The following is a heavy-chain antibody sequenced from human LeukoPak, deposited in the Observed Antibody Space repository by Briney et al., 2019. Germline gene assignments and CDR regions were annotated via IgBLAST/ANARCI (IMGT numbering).Heavy chain of an antibody. CDR3: VKDSDRSGWYLVDY. CDR1: GFSFSSYA. CDR2: ISSNGGST. D-gene: IGHD6-19*01. Sequence: GGSLRLSCSASGFSFSSYAMHWVRQAPGKGLEYVSAISSNGGSTYYADSVKGRFTISRDNSKNTLYLQMSSLRAEDTAVYYCVKDSDRSGWYLVDYWDQGTLVTVSS. J-gene: IGHJ4*02. V-gene: IGHV3-64D*06.